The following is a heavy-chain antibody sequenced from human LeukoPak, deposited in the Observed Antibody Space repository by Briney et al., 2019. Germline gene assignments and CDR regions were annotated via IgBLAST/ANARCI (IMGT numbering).Heavy chain of an antibody. V-gene: IGHV3-30-3*01. CDR3: ASSQWLEGYYFDY. CDR1: GFTFSSYA. CDR2: ISYDGSNK. Sequence: PGGSLRLSCAAYGFTFSSYAMHWVRQAPGKGLEWVAVISYDGSNKYYADSVKGRFTISRDNSKNTLYLQMNSLRAEDTAVYYCASSQWLEGYYFDYWGQGTLVTVSS. J-gene: IGHJ4*02. D-gene: IGHD6-19*01.